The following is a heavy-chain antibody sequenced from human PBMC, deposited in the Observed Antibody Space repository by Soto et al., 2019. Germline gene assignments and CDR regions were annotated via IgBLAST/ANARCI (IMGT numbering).Heavy chain of an antibody. CDR1: GFTFRTFT. V-gene: IGHV3-23*01. Sequence: PGGSLRLSCAASGFTFRTFTMNWVRQAPGKGLEWVSGIIGGDGDKFYSDSVKGRFTISRDNSKDMLFLQMSSLRVDDTAVYYGAKDRDPDGIWTFDSWGEGTLVTVSS. J-gene: IGHJ5*01. CDR2: IIGGDGDK. CDR3: AKDRDPDGIWTFDS. D-gene: IGHD3-9*01.